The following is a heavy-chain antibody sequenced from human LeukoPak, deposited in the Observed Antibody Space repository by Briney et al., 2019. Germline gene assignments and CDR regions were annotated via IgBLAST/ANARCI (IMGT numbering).Heavy chain of an antibody. V-gene: IGHV3-11*01. D-gene: IGHD3-10*01. CDR1: GFTFSDYY. CDR3: AGFNYYGSGSYGAPLDY. J-gene: IGHJ4*02. CDR2: ISSSGSTI. Sequence: GGSLTLSCAASGFTFSDYYMSWLRQAPGKGLEWVSYISSSGSTIYYADSVKGRFTISRDNAKNSLYLQMNSLRAEDTAVYYCAGFNYYGSGSYGAPLDYWGQGTLVTVSS.